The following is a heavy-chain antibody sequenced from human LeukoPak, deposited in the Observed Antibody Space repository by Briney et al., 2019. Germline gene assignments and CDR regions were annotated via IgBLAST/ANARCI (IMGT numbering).Heavy chain of an antibody. CDR1: GGTFSSYA. CDR2: IIPIFGTA. J-gene: IGHJ4*02. CDR3: ARDIPAAGPMGNFDY. Sequence: SVKVSCKASGGTFSSYAISWVRQAPGQGLEWMGGIIPIFGTANYAQKFRGRVTITADESTSTAYMELSSLRSEDTAVYYCARDIPAAGPMGNFDYWGQGTLVTVSS. V-gene: IGHV1-69*13. D-gene: IGHD6-13*01.